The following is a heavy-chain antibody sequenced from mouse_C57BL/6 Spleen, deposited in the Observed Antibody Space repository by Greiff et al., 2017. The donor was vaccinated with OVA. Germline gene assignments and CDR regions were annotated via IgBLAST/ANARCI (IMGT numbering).Heavy chain of an antibody. Sequence: QVQLKESGAELARPGASVKLSCKASGYTFTSYGISWVKQRTGQGLEWIGEIYPRSGNTYYNEKFKGKATLTADKSSSTAYMELRSLTSEDSAVYFCAREEGSSGYVGYAMDYWGQGTSVTVSS. J-gene: IGHJ4*01. CDR2: IYPRSGNT. CDR1: GYTFTSYG. V-gene: IGHV1-81*01. D-gene: IGHD3-2*02. CDR3: AREEGSSGYVGYAMDY.